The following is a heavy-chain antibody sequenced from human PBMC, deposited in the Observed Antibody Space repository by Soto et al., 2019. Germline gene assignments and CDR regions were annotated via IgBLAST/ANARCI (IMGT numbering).Heavy chain of an antibody. CDR1: GGTFSSYA. CDR2: IIPIFGTA. CDR3: ARSTYYYDSSGYYYVLEIDY. D-gene: IGHD3-22*01. V-gene: IGHV1-69*06. Sequence: GASVKVSCKASGGTFSSYAISWVRQAPGQGLEWMGGIIPIFGTANYAQKFQGRVTITADKSTSTAYMELSSLRSEDTAVYYCARSTYYYDSSGYYYVLEIDYWGQGTLVTVSS. J-gene: IGHJ4*02.